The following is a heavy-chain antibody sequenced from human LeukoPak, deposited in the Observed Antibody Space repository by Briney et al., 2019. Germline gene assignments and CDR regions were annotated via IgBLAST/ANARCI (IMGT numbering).Heavy chain of an antibody. CDR3: ATAGSGSGSYYGFDY. D-gene: IGHD3-10*01. CDR1: GYTFTSYD. V-gene: IGHV1-2*02. Sequence: ASVKVSCKASGYTFTSYDINWVRQATGQGLEWMGWMNPNSGGTNYAQKFQGRVTMTRDTSISTAYMELSRLRSEDTAVYYCATAGSGSGSYYGFDYWGQGTLVTVSS. CDR2: MNPNSGGT. J-gene: IGHJ4*02.